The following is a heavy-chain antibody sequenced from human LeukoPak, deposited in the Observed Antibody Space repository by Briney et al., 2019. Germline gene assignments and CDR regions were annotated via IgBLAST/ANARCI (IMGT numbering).Heavy chain of an antibody. Sequence: QTLSLTCAISGDSVSSNSAAWNWIRQSPSRGLEWLGRTYYRSKWYNDYAVSVKSRITINPDTSKNQFSLQLNSVTPEDTAVYYCAREDLSSSWYLDLWFGWFDPWGQGTLVTVSS. CDR3: AREDLSSSWYLDLWFGWFDP. CDR1: GDSVSSNSAA. CDR2: TYYRSKWYN. J-gene: IGHJ5*02. V-gene: IGHV6-1*01. D-gene: IGHD6-13*01.